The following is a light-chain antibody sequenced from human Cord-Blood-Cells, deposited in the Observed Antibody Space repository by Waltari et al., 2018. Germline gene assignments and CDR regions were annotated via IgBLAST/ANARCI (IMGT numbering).Light chain of an antibody. CDR3: QQSYSTPPWT. V-gene: IGKV1-39*01. Sequence: DIQMTPSPSSLSASVGDRVTIPCRASQIISSYLNWYQQKPGKAPKLLIYAASSLQSGVPSRFSGSGSGTDFTLTISSLQPEDFATYYCQQSYSTPPWTFGQGTKLEIK. CDR2: AAS. J-gene: IGKJ2*02. CDR1: QIISSY.